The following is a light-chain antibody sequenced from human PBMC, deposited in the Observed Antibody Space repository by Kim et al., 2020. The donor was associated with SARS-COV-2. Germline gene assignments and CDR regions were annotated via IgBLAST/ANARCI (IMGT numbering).Light chain of an antibody. CDR1: SFNIGSNI. J-gene: IGLJ3*02. CDR2: SNE. Sequence: GQRVTITCSGSSFNIGSNIVTWYQQLPGTAPKFFIYSNEQRPSGVPDRFSGSKSGTSASLAINGLQSEDEADYYCAAWDDSLNGLVFGGGTKLTVL. V-gene: IGLV1-44*01. CDR3: AAWDDSLNGLV.